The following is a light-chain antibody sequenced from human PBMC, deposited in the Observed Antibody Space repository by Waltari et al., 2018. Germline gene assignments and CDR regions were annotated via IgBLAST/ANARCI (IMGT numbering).Light chain of an antibody. CDR3: SSYTTSRTWV. CDR2: EVR. V-gene: IGLV2-14*01. CDR1: SSDVRAYNY. J-gene: IGLJ3*02. Sequence: QSALTQPASVSGSPGQSITIPCTGTSSDVRAYNYFSWYQQKPGKAPQLIIYEVRDRPPGVPNRFSGSKSGYTAFLTISGLQAEDEADYYCSSYTTSRTWVFGGGTKLTVL.